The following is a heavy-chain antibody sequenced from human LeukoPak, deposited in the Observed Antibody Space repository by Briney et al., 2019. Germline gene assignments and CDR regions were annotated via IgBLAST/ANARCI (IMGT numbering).Heavy chain of an antibody. J-gene: IGHJ4*02. V-gene: IGHV1-46*04. CDR2: INPSDGTT. CDR1: GYTFTSYY. Sequence: ASVKVSCKASGYTFTSYYMHWVRQAPGQGLEWMGIINPSDGTTRYAQKLQGRVTVTRDMSTSTVYMELSALRSDDTAVYYCARGYCGGDCHFDYWGQGTLVSVSS. CDR3: ARGYCGGDCHFDY. D-gene: IGHD2-21*02.